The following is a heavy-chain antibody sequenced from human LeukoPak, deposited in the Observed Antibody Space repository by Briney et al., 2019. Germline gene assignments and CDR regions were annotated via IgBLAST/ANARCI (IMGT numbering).Heavy chain of an antibody. CDR2: TFAGYSYT. Sequence: GESLKISCQSSGYNFTPYWIVWVRQMPGKGLEWMGITFAGYSYTIYSPSFQGQVTISADKSISTAYLQWSSLKVSDTAMYYCARRVVAAGSFDPWGQGTLVTVSS. V-gene: IGHV5-51*01. J-gene: IGHJ5*02. CDR3: ARRVVAAGSFDP. CDR1: GYNFTPYW. D-gene: IGHD2-2*01.